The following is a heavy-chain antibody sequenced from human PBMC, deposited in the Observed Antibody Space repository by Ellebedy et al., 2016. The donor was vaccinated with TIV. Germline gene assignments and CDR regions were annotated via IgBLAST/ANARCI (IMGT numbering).Heavy chain of an antibody. V-gene: IGHV4-39*01. CDR3: VRGGNPGSNYYPPGE. D-gene: IGHD3-22*01. CDR2: FSQSGST. J-gene: IGHJ4*02. CDR1: GDSISSSVYY. Sequence: MPSETLSLTCTVSGDSISSSVYYWGWIRQPPGKGLEWIGSFSQSGSTYYNPSLTSRVTISVDTSKNQFSLKLSSVTAADTAVYYCVRGGNPGSNYYPPGEWGQGALVAVSS.